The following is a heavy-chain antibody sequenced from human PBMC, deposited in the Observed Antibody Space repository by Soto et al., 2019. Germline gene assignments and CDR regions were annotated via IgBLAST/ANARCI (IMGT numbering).Heavy chain of an antibody. CDR1: GGTFSSYT. Sequence: ASVKVSCKASGGTFSSYTISWVRQAPGQGLEWMGRIIPILGIANYAQKFQGRVTITADKSTSTAYMELSSLRSEDTAVYYCARDSGSPNLVVVAAKQGLQHWGQGTLVTVSS. J-gene: IGHJ1*01. V-gene: IGHV1-69*04. D-gene: IGHD2-15*01. CDR3: ARDSGSPNLVVVAAKQGLQH. CDR2: IIPILGIA.